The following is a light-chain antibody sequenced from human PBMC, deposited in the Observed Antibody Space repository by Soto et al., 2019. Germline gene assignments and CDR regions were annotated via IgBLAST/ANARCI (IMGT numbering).Light chain of an antibody. CDR1: PSVSNY. V-gene: IGKV3-11*01. CDR3: QQRSNWPLT. J-gene: IGKJ4*01. CDR2: GAS. Sequence: EPVLTQSPGTLSLSPGERATLSCRASPSVSNYLAWYQQKPGQAPRLLIHGASNRATGIPDRFSGSGSGTDFTLTISRLEPEDFAVYYCQQRSNWPLTFGGGTKVEIK.